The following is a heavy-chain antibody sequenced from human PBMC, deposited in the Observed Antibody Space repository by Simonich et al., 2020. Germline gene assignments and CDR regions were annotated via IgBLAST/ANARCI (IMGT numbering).Heavy chain of an antibody. CDR3: ARPLGIVWAFDI. CDR1: GGSFSGYY. CDR2: INHSGST. D-gene: IGHD3-16*01. Sequence: QVQLQQWGAGLLKPSETLSLTCAVYGGSFSGYYWSWIRQPPGKGLEWIGEINHSGSTNSNPSLKSRVTISVDMSKNQFSLKLSSVTAADTAVYYCARPLGIVWAFDIWGQGTMVTVSS. V-gene: IGHV4-34*01. J-gene: IGHJ3*02.